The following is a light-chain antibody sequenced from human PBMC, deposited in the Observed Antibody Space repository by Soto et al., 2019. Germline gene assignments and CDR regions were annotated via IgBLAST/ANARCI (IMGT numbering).Light chain of an antibody. CDR3: LSFTTTSTHV. CDR2: EVN. Sequence: TLTQHASLSGSPGQSITISCTGTSSDIGAYDYVSWFQQHPGKAPKLMISEVNNRPSGVSNRFSGSKSGNTAYLTISGLQVEDEAEYFCLSFTTTSTHVFGTGTKVTVL. CDR1: SSDIGAYDY. V-gene: IGLV2-14*01. J-gene: IGLJ1*01.